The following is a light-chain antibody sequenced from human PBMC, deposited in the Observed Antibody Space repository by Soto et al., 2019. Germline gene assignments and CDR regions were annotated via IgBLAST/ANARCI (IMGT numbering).Light chain of an antibody. CDR3: QQYGSTTLP. CDR2: GAS. Sequence: EIVLTQSPGTLSLSPGERATRSCSASQSVSSSYLAWYQQKPGQAPRLLIYGASSRAIGIPDRSSGRGSGKDFTLTLSSLETEDFAVYYCQQYGSTTLPFGGGTKVEIK. V-gene: IGKV3-20*01. J-gene: IGKJ4*01. CDR1: QSVSSSY.